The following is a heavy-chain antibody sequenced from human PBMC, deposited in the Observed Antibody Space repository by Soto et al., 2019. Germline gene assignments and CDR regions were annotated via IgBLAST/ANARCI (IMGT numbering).Heavy chain of an antibody. CDR1: GFTFSSYS. D-gene: IGHD6-19*01. V-gene: IGHV3-48*02. Sequence: PGGSLRLSCAASGFTFSSYSMNWVRQAPGKGLEWVSYISSSSSTIYYADSVKGRFTIPRDNAKNSLYLQMNSLRDEDTAVYYCARTPRYSSGWILDYWGQGTLVTVSS. CDR3: ARTPRYSSGWILDY. J-gene: IGHJ4*02. CDR2: ISSSSSTI.